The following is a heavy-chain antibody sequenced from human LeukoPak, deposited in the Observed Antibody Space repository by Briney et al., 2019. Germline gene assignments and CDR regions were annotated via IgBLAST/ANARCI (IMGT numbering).Heavy chain of an antibody. J-gene: IGHJ4*02. CDR3: VRDGGVSGYDLLDY. D-gene: IGHD5-12*01. Sequence: GGSQRLSCTASEFIFSNYWMTWVRQAPGKGLEWVAQINQDGSKEYYIDSVKARFSISRDNARNSLSLQMNSLRAEDTAVYYCVRDGGVSGYDLLDYWGQGTLVTVSS. V-gene: IGHV3-7*01. CDR1: EFIFSNYW. CDR2: INQDGSKE.